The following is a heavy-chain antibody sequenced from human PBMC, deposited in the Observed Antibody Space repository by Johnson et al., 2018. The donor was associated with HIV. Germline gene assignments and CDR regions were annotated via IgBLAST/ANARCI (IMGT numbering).Heavy chain of an antibody. CDR3: ARGRARAFDI. V-gene: IGHV3-30*04. J-gene: IGHJ3*02. CDR2: ISSDGSNN. CDR1: GFTFSSYP. D-gene: IGHD5-12*01. Sequence: QVQLVESGGGAVQPGRSLRLSCAASGFTFSSYPMHWVRQAPGKGLEWVAVISSDGSNNYYADSVKGRFTISRDNSKNTLYLQMNSLRAEDTAVYYCARGRARAFDIWGQGTMVTVSS.